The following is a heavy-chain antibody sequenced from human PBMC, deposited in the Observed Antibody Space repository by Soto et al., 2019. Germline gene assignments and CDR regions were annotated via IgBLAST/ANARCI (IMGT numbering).Heavy chain of an antibody. J-gene: IGHJ4*02. CDR1: GFTFSSYA. CDR2: ISYDGSNK. Sequence: GGSLRLSCAASGFTFSSYAMHWVRQAPGKGLEWVAVISYDGSNKYYADSVKGRFTISRDNSKNTLYLQMNSLRAEDTAVYYCASSVPWGNHDILTGYYYFDYWGQGTLVTVSS. CDR3: ASSVPWGNHDILTGYYYFDY. D-gene: IGHD3-9*01. V-gene: IGHV3-30-3*01.